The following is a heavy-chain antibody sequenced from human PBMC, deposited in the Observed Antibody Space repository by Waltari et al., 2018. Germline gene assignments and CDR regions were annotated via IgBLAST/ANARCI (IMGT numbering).Heavy chain of an antibody. CDR1: GDSISTGDYY. CDR2: IYYIGSS. D-gene: IGHD3-16*01. J-gene: IGHJ3*02. Sequence: QVQLQESGPGLVKPSQTLSLTGTVSGDSISTGDYYWSWIRQSPGKGLEWLGYIYYIGSSYNNPSLKSRLTISVDTSMNQISLRLTSVTAADTAVYYCARERGSGPNAERDAFNIWGRGTVVTVSS. CDR3: ARERGSGPNAERDAFNI. V-gene: IGHV4-30-4*08.